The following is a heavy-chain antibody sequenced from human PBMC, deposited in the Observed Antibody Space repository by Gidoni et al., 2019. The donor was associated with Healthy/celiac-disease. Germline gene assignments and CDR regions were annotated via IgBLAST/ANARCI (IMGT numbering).Heavy chain of an antibody. CDR3: TKPYDSSGYYYTDY. J-gene: IGHJ4*02. CDR2: IRSKAYGGTT. Sequence: EVQLVESGGGLVKPGRSLRLSCTASGFTFGDYAMSWFRQAPGKGLEWVGFIRSKAYGGTTEYAASVKGRFTISRDDSKSIAYLKMNSLKTEDTAVYYCTKPYDSSGYYYTDYWGQGTLVTVSS. CDR1: GFTFGDYA. D-gene: IGHD3-22*01. V-gene: IGHV3-49*05.